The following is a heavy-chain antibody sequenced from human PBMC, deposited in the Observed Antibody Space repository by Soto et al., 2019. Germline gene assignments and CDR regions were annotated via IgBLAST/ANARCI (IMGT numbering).Heavy chain of an antibody. J-gene: IGHJ5*02. CDR2: IYYSGST. Sequence: SETLSLTCTVSGDSISAYSWSWIRQTPGMGLEWIGYIYYSGSTNYNPSLKSRVAISVDTSRNQFSLRLNSVTVADTAVYYCARRVTGGGERFDPWGQGSLVTVSS. V-gene: IGHV4-30-4*01. D-gene: IGHD2-21*02. CDR3: ARRVTGGGERFDP. CDR1: GDSISAYS.